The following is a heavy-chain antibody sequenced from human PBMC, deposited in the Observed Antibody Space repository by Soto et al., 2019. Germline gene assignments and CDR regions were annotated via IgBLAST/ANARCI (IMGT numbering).Heavy chain of an antibody. V-gene: IGHV4-31*11. CDR1: GGSIISADSY. CDR3: ARDFAYFDS. CDR2: IAYSGDT. J-gene: IGHJ4*02. Sequence: PSETLSLTCAVSGGSIISADSYWFWIRKHPGKGLEWIGYIAYSGDTYYNPSLRSRVTISADTSANKFSLTLKSVTAADTAVYFCARDFAYFDSWGQGTLVTVSS. D-gene: IGHD3-3*01.